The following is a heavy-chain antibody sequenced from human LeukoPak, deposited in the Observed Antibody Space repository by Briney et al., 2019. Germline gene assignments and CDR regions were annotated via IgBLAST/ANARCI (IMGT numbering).Heavy chain of an antibody. Sequence: GASVKVSCKASGYTFTKYGITWVRQAPGQGPEWVGWISAYNGHTESAQKFQGRVTMTTDTSTNTAYMELRSLRSDDTAVYYCAGTGIDYGDYGLLDYWGQGSLVTVSS. D-gene: IGHD4-17*01. J-gene: IGHJ4*02. CDR3: AGTGIDYGDYGLLDY. CDR2: ISAYNGHT. V-gene: IGHV1-18*01. CDR1: GYTFTKYG.